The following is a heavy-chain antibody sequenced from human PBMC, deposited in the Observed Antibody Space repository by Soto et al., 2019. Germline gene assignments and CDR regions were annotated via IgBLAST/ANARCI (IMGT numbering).Heavy chain of an antibody. Sequence: SETLSLTCIVSGVSVRSYTWSWVRQPANKGLEWIGRVFSSVGATYNPSLKSRVSISMDTPENRISLKLDSVTAADAGVYFCARDGMTTGDTWGPGTLVTVSS. CDR1: GVSVRSYT. J-gene: IGHJ4*02. V-gene: IGHV4-4*07. D-gene: IGHD2-21*02. CDR2: VFSSVGA. CDR3: ARDGMTTGDT.